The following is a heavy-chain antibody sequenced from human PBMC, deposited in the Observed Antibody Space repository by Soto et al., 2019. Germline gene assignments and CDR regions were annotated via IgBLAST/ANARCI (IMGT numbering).Heavy chain of an antibody. D-gene: IGHD3-3*01. CDR2: VNCNSGNR. Sequence: QVHLVQSGAVVKGPGASVTVSCEASGYTFTNHDLIWVRQAPGQGLQYIGWVNCNSGNRYYAPGFQGRFSMTKNSSINPAYLELHSLRLEDTAVDYCARGRALFTMTIQGADIWGQGTLITVS. CDR1: GYTFTNHD. CDR3: ARGRALFTMTIQGADI. V-gene: IGHV1-8*01. J-gene: IGHJ4*02.